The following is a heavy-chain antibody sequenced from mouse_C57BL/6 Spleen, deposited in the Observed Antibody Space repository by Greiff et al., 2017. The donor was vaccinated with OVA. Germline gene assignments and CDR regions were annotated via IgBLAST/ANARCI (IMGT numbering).Heavy chain of an antibody. CDR2: IDPSDSYT. CDR1: GYTFTSYW. D-gene: IGHD2-12*01. J-gene: IGHJ4*01. V-gene: IGHV1-59*01. Sequence: QVQLQQPGAELVRPGTSVKLSCKASGYTFTSYWMHWVKQRPGQGLEWIGVIDPSDSYTNYNQKFKGKATLTVDTSSSTAYMQLSSLTSEDSAVYYCARSPYDDYAMDYWGQGTSVTVSS. CDR3: ARSPYDDYAMDY.